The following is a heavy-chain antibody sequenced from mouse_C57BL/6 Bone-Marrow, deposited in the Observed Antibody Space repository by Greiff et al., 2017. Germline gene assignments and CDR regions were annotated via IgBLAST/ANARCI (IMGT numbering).Heavy chain of an antibody. CDR2: ISYDGSN. V-gene: IGHV3-6*01. J-gene: IGHJ1*03. CDR3: ARVPITTVVGNYWYFDV. Sequence: EVQLQQSGPGLVKPSQSLSLTCSVTGYSITSGYYWNWIRQFPGNKLEWMGYISYDGSNNYNPSLKNLISITRDTSKNQFFLKLNSVTTEDTATYYCARVPITTVVGNYWYFDVWGTGTTVTVSS. D-gene: IGHD1-1*01. CDR1: GYSITSGYY.